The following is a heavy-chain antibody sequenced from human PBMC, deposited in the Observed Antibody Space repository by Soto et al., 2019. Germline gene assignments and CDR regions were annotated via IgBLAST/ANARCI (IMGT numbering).Heavy chain of an antibody. V-gene: IGHV1-3*01. J-gene: IGHJ4*02. CDR1: GYTFTSYA. Sequence: ASVKVSCKASGYTFTSYAMHWVRQAPGQRLEWMGWINAGNGNTKYSQKFQGRVTITRDTSASAAYMELSSLRSEDTAVYYCASHYGDYVAHLDYWGQGTLVTVSS. CDR2: INAGNGNT. CDR3: ASHYGDYVAHLDY. D-gene: IGHD4-17*01.